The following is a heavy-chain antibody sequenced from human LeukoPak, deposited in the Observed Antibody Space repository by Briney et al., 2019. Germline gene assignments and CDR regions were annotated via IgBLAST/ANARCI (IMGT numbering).Heavy chain of an antibody. CDR3: ARDGSGTNYYYYMDV. Sequence: GGSLRLSCAASGFTFSSYSMNWVRQAPGKGLEWVSYISSSSTIYYADSVKGRFTISRDNAKNSLYLQMNSLRAEDTAVYYCARDGSGTNYYYYMDVWGKGTTVTVSS. CDR1: GFTFSSYS. V-gene: IGHV3-48*04. CDR2: ISSSSTI. D-gene: IGHD3-10*01. J-gene: IGHJ6*03.